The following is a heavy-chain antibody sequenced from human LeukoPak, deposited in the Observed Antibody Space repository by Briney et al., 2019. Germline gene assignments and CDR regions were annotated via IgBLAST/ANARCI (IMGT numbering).Heavy chain of an antibody. D-gene: IGHD6-13*01. J-gene: IGHJ5*02. CDR1: GFTFSSYA. V-gene: IGHV3-23*01. Sequence: AGGSLRLSCAASGFTFSSYAMSWVRQAPGKGLEWVSVISGSGGSTYYADSVKGRFTISRDNAKNSLYLQMNSLRGEDTAVYYCARRYSSSWSGFDPWGQGTLVTVSS. CDR3: ARRYSSSWSGFDP. CDR2: ISGSGGST.